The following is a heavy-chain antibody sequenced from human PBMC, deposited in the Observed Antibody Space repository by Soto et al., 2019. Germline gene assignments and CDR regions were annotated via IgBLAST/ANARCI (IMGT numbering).Heavy chain of an antibody. V-gene: IGHV4-34*01. CDR2: INHSGST. Sequence: SETLSLTCAVYGGSFSGYYWSWIRQPPGKGLEWIGEINHSGSTNYNPSLKSRVTISVDTSKNQFSLKLSSGTAADTAVYDCARPSHNNYFDYWGQGTLVTVSS. CDR1: GGSFSGYY. CDR3: ARPSHNNYFDY. J-gene: IGHJ4*02. D-gene: IGHD2-21*01.